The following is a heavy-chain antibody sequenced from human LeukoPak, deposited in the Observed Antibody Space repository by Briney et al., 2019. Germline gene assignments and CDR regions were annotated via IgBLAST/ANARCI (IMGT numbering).Heavy chain of an antibody. J-gene: IGHJ4*02. CDR2: IYYSGST. CDR1: GGSISSGGYY. Sequence: SSETLSLTCTVSGGSISSGGYYWSWIRQHPGKGLQWIEYIYYSGSTYYNPSLKSRVTISVDTSKNQFSLKLSSVTAADTAVYYCARSPPPPYYDILTGYSQPPYFDYWGQGTLVTVSS. D-gene: IGHD3-9*01. V-gene: IGHV4-31*03. CDR3: ARSPPPPYYDILTGYSQPPYFDY.